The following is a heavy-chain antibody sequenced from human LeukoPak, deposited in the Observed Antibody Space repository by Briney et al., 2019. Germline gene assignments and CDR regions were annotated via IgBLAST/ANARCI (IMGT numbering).Heavy chain of an antibody. V-gene: IGHV1-18*01. D-gene: IGHD2-2*02. J-gene: IGHJ4*02. CDR3: ARDVFSLDIVVVPAAIFDY. CDR2: ISAYNGST. Sequence: ASVKVSCKASGYTFTSYDINWVRQAPGQGLEWMGWISAYNGSTNYAQKLQGRVTMTTDTSTSTAYMELRSLRSDDTAVYYCARDVFSLDIVVVPAAIFDYWGQGTLVTVSS. CDR1: GYTFTSYD.